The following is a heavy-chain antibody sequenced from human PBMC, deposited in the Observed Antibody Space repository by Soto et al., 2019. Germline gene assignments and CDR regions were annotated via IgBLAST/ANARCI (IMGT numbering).Heavy chain of an antibody. J-gene: IGHJ5*02. D-gene: IGHD4-17*01. CDR1: GGTFSSYA. CDR2: IIPIFGTA. V-gene: IGHV1-69*12. CDR3: ARDQWGDYGVPMFDP. Sequence: QVQLVQSGAEVKKPGSSVKVSCKASGGTFSSYAISWVRQAPGQGLEWMGGIIPIFGTANYAQKFQGRVTITADAATSTAYMELGSLRSEHTAVYYSARDQWGDYGVPMFDPWGQGTLVTVSS.